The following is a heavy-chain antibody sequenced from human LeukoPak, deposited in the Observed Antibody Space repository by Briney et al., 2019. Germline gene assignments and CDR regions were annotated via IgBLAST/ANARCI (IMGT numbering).Heavy chain of an antibody. CDR1: GLSFSNCS. CDR2: ISSSSTYI. J-gene: IGHJ3*02. CDR3: AGDYEGNLAFDI. D-gene: IGHD4-23*01. V-gene: IGHV3-21*01. Sequence: GGSLRLSCAASGLSFSNCSMNWVRQAPGKGLEWVSSISSSSTYIYYADSLEGRFTISRDNVRNSLYLQMNSLRAEDTAVYYCAGDYEGNLAFDIWGQGTMVTVSS.